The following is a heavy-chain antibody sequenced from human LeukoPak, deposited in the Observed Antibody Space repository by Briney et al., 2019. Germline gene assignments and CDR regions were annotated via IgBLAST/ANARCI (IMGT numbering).Heavy chain of an antibody. J-gene: IGHJ4*02. CDR2: IYYSGST. CDR3: ARVSFLEEYYYDSSGYIFDY. CDR1: GGSISSGDYY. Sequence: SETLSLTCTVSGGSISSGDYYWSWIRQPPGKGLEWIGYIYYSGSTYYNPSLNSRVTISVDTSKNQFSLKLSSMTAADTAVYYCARVSFLEEYYYDSSGYIFDYWGQGTLVTVSS. V-gene: IGHV4-30-4*01. D-gene: IGHD3-22*01.